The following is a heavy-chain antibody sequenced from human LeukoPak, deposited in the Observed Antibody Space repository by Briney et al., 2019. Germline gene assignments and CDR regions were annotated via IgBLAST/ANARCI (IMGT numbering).Heavy chain of an antibody. CDR3: TRDGGTWNGPNFDY. CDR2: ISSSSATI. V-gene: IGHV3-48*01. Sequence: PGGSLRLSCAASGFTFSSYSMNWVRQAPGRGLEWLSYISSSSATIYYANSLKGRFTISRDNAKNSLYLQMNGLRAEDTAVYYCTRDGGTWNGPNFDYWGQGNLVTVSS. J-gene: IGHJ4*02. CDR1: GFTFSSYS. D-gene: IGHD1-1*01.